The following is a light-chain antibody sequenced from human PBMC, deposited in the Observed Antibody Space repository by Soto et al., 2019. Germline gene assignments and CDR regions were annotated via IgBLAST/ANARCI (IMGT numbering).Light chain of an antibody. CDR1: QSVSSSY. CDR3: QQRSDWPA. J-gene: IGKJ1*01. CDR2: DAS. Sequence: DIVLTQSPGTLSLSPGERATLSCRVSQSVSSSYLAWYQQKPGQAPRLLIYDASSRAAGIPDRFSGSGSGTDFTLTISSLEPEDFAVYYCQQRSDWPAFGQGTKVDIK. V-gene: IGKV3D-20*02.